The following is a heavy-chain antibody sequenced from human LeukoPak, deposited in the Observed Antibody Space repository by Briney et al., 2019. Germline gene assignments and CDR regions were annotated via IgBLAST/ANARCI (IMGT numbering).Heavy chain of an antibody. Sequence: SETLSLTCTVSGDSISSYYWSWIRQPPGKGLEWIEYIYNSGSTNYNPSLTDYNPSLKSRVTISVDTSKNQFSLKLSSVTAADTAVYYCARSERDGSGRFYFDYWGQGTLVTVSS. V-gene: IGHV4-59*01. CDR3: ARSERDGSGRFYFDY. CDR1: GDSISSYY. D-gene: IGHD3-10*01. J-gene: IGHJ4*02. CDR2: IYNSGST.